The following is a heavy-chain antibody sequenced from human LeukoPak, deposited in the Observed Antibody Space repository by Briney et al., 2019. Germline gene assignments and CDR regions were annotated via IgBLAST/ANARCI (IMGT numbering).Heavy chain of an antibody. J-gene: IGHJ4*02. CDR3: MTAAGYNFGQY. D-gene: IGHD5-18*01. CDR2: LYIGGNA. V-gene: IGHV3-53*01. CDR1: GLTVNNNY. Sequence: GGSLRLSCAASGLTVNNNYMNWVRQAPGKGLEWVSALYIGGNAYYADSVRGRFTISRDNSKNTLYLQMNSLRAEDTAIYYCMTAAGYNFGQYWGQGTLVTVSS.